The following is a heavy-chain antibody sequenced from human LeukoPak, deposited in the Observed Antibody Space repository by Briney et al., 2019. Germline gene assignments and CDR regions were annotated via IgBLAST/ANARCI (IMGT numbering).Heavy chain of an antibody. V-gene: IGHV4-39*07. D-gene: IGHD3-10*01. J-gene: IGHJ5*02. CDR2: IYHTGIT. CDR3: ASGGSGSYNWFDP. CDR1: GGSVNSSRNY. Sequence: SETLSLTCSVSGGSVNSSRNYWGWIRQPPGKGLEWIGSIYHTGITYDNPSPKSRVTISVDKSKNQFSLKLSSVTAADTAVYYCASGGSGSYNWFDPWGQGTLVTVSS.